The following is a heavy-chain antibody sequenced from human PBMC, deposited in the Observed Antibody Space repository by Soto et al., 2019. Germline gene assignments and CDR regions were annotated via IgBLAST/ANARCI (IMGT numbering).Heavy chain of an antibody. Sequence: ASVKVSCKASGGTFSSYTISWVRQAPGQGLEWMGRIIPILGIANYAQKFQGRVTITADKSTSTAYMELSSLRSEDTAVYYCARIGDYGDSSLDYWGQGTLVTVSS. CDR2: IIPILGIA. CDR3: ARIGDYGDSSLDY. CDR1: GGTFSSYT. V-gene: IGHV1-69*02. D-gene: IGHD4-17*01. J-gene: IGHJ4*02.